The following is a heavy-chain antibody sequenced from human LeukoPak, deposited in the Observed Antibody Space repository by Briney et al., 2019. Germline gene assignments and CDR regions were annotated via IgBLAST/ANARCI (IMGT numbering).Heavy chain of an antibody. J-gene: IGHJ4*02. V-gene: IGHV3-30*03. CDR3: AGDYDY. Sequence: GGSLRLSCAASGFTFSNAWMSWVRQAPGKGLEWVALVSYDGRKTYYADSVKGRFTISRDNSKNTVYLQMNSLRTEDTAVYYCAGDYDYWGQGSLVTVSS. CDR1: GFTFSNAW. CDR2: VSYDGRKT.